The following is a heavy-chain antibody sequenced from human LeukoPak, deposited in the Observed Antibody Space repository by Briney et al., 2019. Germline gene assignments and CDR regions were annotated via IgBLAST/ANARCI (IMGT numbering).Heavy chain of an antibody. J-gene: IGHJ3*02. V-gene: IGHV4-4*02. CDR1: GGSISSSNW. CDR2: IYHSGST. D-gene: IGHD3/OR15-3a*01. Sequence: PSETLSLTCAVSGGSISSSNWWSWVRPPPGKGLEWIGEIYHSGSTNYNPSLKSRVTISVDKSKNQFSLKLSSVTAADTAVYYCARDPGLAQGIQGAFDIWGQGTMVTVSS. CDR3: ARDPGLAQGIQGAFDI.